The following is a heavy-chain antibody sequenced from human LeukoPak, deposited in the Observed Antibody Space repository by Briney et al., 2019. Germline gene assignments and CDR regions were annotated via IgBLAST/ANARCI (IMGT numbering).Heavy chain of an antibody. CDR3: ARLIVVVPAAKFYFDS. CDR1: GGSISSYY. J-gene: IGHJ4*02. Sequence: SETLSLTCTVSGGSISSYYWSWIRQPPGEGLEWIGYTYTSGSTNYNPSLKSRVTISVDTSKNQFSLKLSSVTAADTAVYYCARLIVVVPAAKFYFDSWGQGTLVTVSS. CDR2: TYTSGST. V-gene: IGHV4-4*09. D-gene: IGHD2-2*01.